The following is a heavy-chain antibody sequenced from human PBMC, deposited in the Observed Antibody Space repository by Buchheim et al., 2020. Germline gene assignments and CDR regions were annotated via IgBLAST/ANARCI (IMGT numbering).Heavy chain of an antibody. D-gene: IGHD2/OR15-2a*01. V-gene: IGHV3-23*01. CDR3: AKGGDYILYYYYMDV. J-gene: IGHJ6*03. Sequence: EVQLLESGGGLVQPGGSLRLSCAASGFSFSTYAINWVRQAPGKGLEWVSTISGSGDSTNYADSVKGRFTISRDKSKDPVYLQMNSLRAEDTAVYYCAKGGDYILYYYYMDVWGKGTT. CDR2: ISGSGDST. CDR1: GFSFSTYA.